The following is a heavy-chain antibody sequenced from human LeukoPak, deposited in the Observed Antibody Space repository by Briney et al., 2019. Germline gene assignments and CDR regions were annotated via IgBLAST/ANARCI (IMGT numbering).Heavy chain of an antibody. J-gene: IGHJ6*03. V-gene: IGHV1-2*02. D-gene: IGHD6-19*01. Sequence: ASVKVSCKASGYTFTGYYMHWVGQAPGQGLEWMGWINPNSGGTNYAQKFQGRVTMTRDTSISTAYMELSRLRSDDTAVYYCARDRGAVAGIRSYYYYMDVWGKGTTVTVSS. CDR2: INPNSGGT. CDR1: GYTFTGYY. CDR3: ARDRGAVAGIRSYYYYMDV.